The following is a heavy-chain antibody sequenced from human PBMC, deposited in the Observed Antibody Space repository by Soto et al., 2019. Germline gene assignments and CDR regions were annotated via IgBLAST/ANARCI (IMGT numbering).Heavy chain of an antibody. CDR2: IIPIFGTA. Sequence: QVQLVQSGAEVKKPGSSVKVSCKASGGTFSSYAFSWVRQAPGQGLEWMGGIIPIFGTANYAQKFQGRVTITADESTSTAYMELSSLTSEDTALYYCARVRVRFLEWLGSEGWGQGTLGTVSS. CDR1: GGTFSSYA. V-gene: IGHV1-69*12. D-gene: IGHD3-3*01. CDR3: ARVRVRFLEWLGSEG. J-gene: IGHJ4*02.